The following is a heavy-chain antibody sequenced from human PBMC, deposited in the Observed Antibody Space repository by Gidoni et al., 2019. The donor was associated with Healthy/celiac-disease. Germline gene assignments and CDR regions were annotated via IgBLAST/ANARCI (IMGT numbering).Heavy chain of an antibody. D-gene: IGHD3-3*01. CDR2: INSGGSST. Sequence: EVQLVESGGGLVQPGGSLRLSCAASGFTFSSYWMHWVRQAPGKGLVWVSRINSGGSSTSYADSVKGRFTISRDNAKNTLYLQMNSLRAEDTAVYYCARGTYDFWSGYLPFDYWGQGTLVTVSS. CDR1: GFTFSSYW. J-gene: IGHJ4*02. V-gene: IGHV3-74*01. CDR3: ARGTYDFWSGYLPFDY.